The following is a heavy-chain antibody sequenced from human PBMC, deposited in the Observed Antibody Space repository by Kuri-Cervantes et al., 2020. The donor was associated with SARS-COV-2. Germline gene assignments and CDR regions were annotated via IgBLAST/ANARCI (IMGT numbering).Heavy chain of an antibody. CDR3: ARHEWEPYYFDY. CDR1: GGSISSSSYY. J-gene: IGHJ4*02. D-gene: IGHD1-26*01. Sequence: GSLRLSCTVSGGSISSSSYYWGWIRQPPGKGLEWIGSIYYSGSTYHNPSLKSRVTISVDTSKNQFSLKLSSVTAADTAVYYCARHEWEPYYFDYWGQGTLVTVSS. V-gene: IGHV4-39*01. CDR2: IYYSGST.